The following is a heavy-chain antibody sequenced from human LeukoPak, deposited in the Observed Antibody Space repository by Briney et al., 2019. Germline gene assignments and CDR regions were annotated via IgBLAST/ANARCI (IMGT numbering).Heavy chain of an antibody. D-gene: IGHD6-19*01. CDR2: IYSSGST. J-gene: IGHJ4*02. CDR1: GGSISSYY. CDR3: ARQIAVAGKAGFGY. V-gene: IGHV4-4*07. Sequence: SETLSLTCTVSGGSISSYYWSWIRQPAGKGLEWIGRIYSSGSTNYNPSLKSRVTMSVDTSKNQFSLRLSSVTAADTAVYYCARQIAVAGKAGFGYWGQGTPVTVSS.